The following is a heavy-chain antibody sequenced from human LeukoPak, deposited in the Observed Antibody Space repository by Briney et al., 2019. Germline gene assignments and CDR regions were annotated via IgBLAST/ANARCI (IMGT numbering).Heavy chain of an antibody. D-gene: IGHD7-27*01. CDR2: ISSRSTYI. Sequence: GRSLRLSCAASGFTFSSHSMNWVRQAPGKGLEWVSSISSRSTYIHNADSVKGRFTISRDNAKNTLYLEMNSLRVEDTAVYYCTRNNWGPDYWGQGTLVTVSS. CDR3: TRNNWGPDY. J-gene: IGHJ4*02. V-gene: IGHV3-21*06. CDR1: GFTFSSHS.